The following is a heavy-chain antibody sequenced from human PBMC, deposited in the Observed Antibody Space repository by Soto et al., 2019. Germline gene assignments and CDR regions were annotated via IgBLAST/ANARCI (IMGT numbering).Heavy chain of an antibody. CDR2: IKHDGSEK. CDR3: AGSTSSWGV. J-gene: IGHJ6*04. CDR1: EFTSCNYW. D-gene: IGHD6-13*01. Sequence: EVQVVESGGGLVQPGGSLRLSCVASEFTSCNYWMHWVRQAPGKGLERVANIKHDGSEKNYVASVKVRSPIPGDNAKNSLYLQMNSLRAEDTAVYYCAGSTSSWGVWGKGTTVTVSS. V-gene: IGHV3-7*01.